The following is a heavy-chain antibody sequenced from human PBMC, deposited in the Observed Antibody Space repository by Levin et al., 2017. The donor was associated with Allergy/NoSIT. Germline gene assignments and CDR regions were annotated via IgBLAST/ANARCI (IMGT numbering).Heavy chain of an antibody. CDR1: GFTFSSYG. D-gene: IGHD3-10*01. CDR2: ISYDGSNK. CDR3: AKGSIETVLLWFGELTQGGDY. Sequence: GGSLRLSCAASGFTFSSYGMHWVRQAPGKGLEWVAVISYDGSNKYYADSVKGRFTISRDNSKNTLYLQMNSLRAEDTAVYYCAKGSIETVLLWFGELTQGGDYWGQGTLVTVSS. J-gene: IGHJ4*02. V-gene: IGHV3-30*18.